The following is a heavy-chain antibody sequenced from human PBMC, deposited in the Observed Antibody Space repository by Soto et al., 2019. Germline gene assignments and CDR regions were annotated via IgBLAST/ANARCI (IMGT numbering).Heavy chain of an antibody. V-gene: IGHV1-2*04. D-gene: IGHD6-19*01. CDR2: INPNSGGT. J-gene: IGHJ6*02. CDR1: GYTFTGYY. Sequence: ASVKVSCKASGYTFTGYYMHWVRQAPGQGLEWMGWINPNSGGTNYAQKFQGWVTMTRDTSISTAYMELSRLRSDDTAVYYCASLAGDQPADPDYYGMDFWGQGTTVTVSS. CDR3: ASLAGDQPADPDYYGMDF.